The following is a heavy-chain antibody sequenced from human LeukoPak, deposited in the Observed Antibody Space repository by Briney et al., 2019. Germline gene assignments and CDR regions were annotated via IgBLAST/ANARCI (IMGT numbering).Heavy chain of an antibody. Sequence: GASVKVSCKASGYTFANYGISWVRQAPGQELEWLGWISGYNGYTNYAQNLQGRVTMTTDTSTSTAYVELRSLRFDDTAVYYCARDLWTEIDYWGQGTLVTVSS. D-gene: IGHD1-14*01. CDR3: ARDLWTEIDY. V-gene: IGHV1-18*01. CDR1: GYTFANYG. J-gene: IGHJ4*02. CDR2: ISGYNGYT.